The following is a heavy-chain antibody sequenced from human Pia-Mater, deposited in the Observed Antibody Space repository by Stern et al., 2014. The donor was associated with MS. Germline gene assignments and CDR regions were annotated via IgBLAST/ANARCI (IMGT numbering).Heavy chain of an antibody. CDR2: INPGLGST. CDR3: ARQYCDSTTCSFYFDY. CDR1: GYTITSNY. D-gene: IGHD2/OR15-2a*01. Sequence: VQLVQSGAEVKQPGASVKVSCKTSGYTITSNYLHWVRQAPGQGFEWMGMINPGLGSTTYAPNFKGRGSMTSVTSTSTVYMELSSLRSEDTAIYYCARQYCDSTTCSFYFDYWGQGTLVTVSA. V-gene: IGHV1-46*01. J-gene: IGHJ4*02.